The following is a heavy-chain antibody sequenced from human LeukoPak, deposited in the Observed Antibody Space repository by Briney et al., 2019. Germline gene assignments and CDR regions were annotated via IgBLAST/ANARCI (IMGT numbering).Heavy chain of an antibody. Sequence: PGGSLRLSCAAPGFTFSSYTMNWVRQAPGKGLEWVSSISSSSSYIYYADSLKGRFTVSRDNAKNSLYLQMNSLRAEDTAVYYCVREPGAPRGWFDSWGQGTLVTVSS. CDR3: VREPGAPRGWFDS. V-gene: IGHV3-21*01. D-gene: IGHD7-27*01. J-gene: IGHJ5*01. CDR1: GFTFSSYT. CDR2: ISSSSSYI.